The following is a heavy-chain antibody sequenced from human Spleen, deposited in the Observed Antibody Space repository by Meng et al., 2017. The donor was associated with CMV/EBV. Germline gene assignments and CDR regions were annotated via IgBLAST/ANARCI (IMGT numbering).Heavy chain of an antibody. CDR1: GASVSIGCDY. V-gene: IGHV4-61*01. Sequence: GPLILSCTVSGASVSIGCDYRSWIRQRSGPGLEWIGYIYYSGSAQYKPALKSRVPISVDTSRHQISLKLSSVTAADTAVYYCARDISCTTSNCYSGDSHYYYHGMEVWGQGTTVTVSS. D-gene: IGHD2-15*01. J-gene: IGHJ6*02. CDR3: ARDISCTTSNCYSGDSHYYYHGMEV. CDR2: IYYSGSA.